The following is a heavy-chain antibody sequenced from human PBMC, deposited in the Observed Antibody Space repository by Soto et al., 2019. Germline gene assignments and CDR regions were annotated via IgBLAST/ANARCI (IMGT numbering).Heavy chain of an antibody. CDR1: GYTLTSYA. V-gene: IGHV1-3*01. CDR3: ARVGYYDFWSGYPDY. CDR2: INAGNGNT. J-gene: IGHJ4*02. D-gene: IGHD3-3*01. Sequence: ASVKVSCKASGYTLTSYAMHWVRQAPGQRLEWMGWINAGNGNTKYSQKFQGRVTITRDTSASTAYMELSSLRSEDTAVYYCARVGYYDFWSGYPDYWGQGTLVNVSS.